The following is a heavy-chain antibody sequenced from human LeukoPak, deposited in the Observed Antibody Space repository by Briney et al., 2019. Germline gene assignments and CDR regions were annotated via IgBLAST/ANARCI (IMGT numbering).Heavy chain of an antibody. V-gene: IGHV4-4*07. CDR1: GGSISSYY. J-gene: IGHJ4*02. D-gene: IGHD6-19*01. CDR2: IHTSGST. Sequence: SETLSLTCIVSGGSISSYYLSWIRQPAGKGLEWIGQIHTSGSTNYNPSLKSRVAMSVDTSKNQFSLELSSVTAADTAVYYCAGRAQTTGWSFDYWGQGALVTVSS. CDR3: AGRAQTTGWSFDY.